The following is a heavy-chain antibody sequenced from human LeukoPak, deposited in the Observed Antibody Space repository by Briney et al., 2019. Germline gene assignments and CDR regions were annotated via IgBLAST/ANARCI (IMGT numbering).Heavy chain of an antibody. CDR3: ARTSRGAYCSGGSCYVTWFDP. J-gene: IGHJ5*02. CDR1: GGSISSYY. D-gene: IGHD2-15*01. Sequence: SETLSLTCIVSGGSISSYYWSWIRQPPGKGLEWIGYIYYTGSTNYNPSLKSRVTISVDTSKNQLSLKLRSVTAADTAVYYCARTSRGAYCSGGSCYVTWFDPWGQGTLVTVSS. V-gene: IGHV4-59*08. CDR2: IYYTGST.